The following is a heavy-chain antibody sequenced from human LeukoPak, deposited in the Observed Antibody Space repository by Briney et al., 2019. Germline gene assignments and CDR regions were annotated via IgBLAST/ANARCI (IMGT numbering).Heavy chain of an antibody. CDR1: AGSISNYY. CDR2: IYNSGST. CDR3: ASSSWYVDY. J-gene: IGHJ4*02. Sequence: SETLSLTCTVSAGSISNYYWSWIRQPPGKGLEWIGYIYNSGSTNYNPSLKSRVTISVDTSKNQFSLKLSSVTAADTAVYYCASSSWYVDYWGQGTLVTVSS. V-gene: IGHV4-59*01. D-gene: IGHD6-13*01.